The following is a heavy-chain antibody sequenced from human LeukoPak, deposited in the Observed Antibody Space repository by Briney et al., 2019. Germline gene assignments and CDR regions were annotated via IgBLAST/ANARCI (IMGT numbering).Heavy chain of an antibody. Sequence: ASVKLSCKASGYTFTSYGISWVRQAPGQGREWMGWISAYNGNTNYAQKLQGRVTMTTDTSTSTAYMELRSLRSEDTAVYYCARSYCSGGSCYGGNWFDPWGQGTLVTVSS. D-gene: IGHD2-15*01. CDR1: GYTFTSYG. V-gene: IGHV1-18*01. CDR3: ARSYCSGGSCYGGNWFDP. CDR2: ISAYNGNT. J-gene: IGHJ5*02.